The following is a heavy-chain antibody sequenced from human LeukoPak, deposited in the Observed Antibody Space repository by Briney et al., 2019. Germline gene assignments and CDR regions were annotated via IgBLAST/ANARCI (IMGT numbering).Heavy chain of an antibody. CDR1: GGSFSGYY. V-gene: IGHV4-34*01. CDR3: ASSVVPAAIPYYYYYGMDV. Sequence: SETLSLTCAVYGGSFSGYYWSWIRQPPGKGLEWIGEINHSGSTNYNPSLKSRVTISVDTSKNQFSLKLSSVTAADTAVYYCASSVVPAAIPYYYYYGMDVWGQGTTVTVSS. D-gene: IGHD2-2*01. CDR2: INHSGST. J-gene: IGHJ6*02.